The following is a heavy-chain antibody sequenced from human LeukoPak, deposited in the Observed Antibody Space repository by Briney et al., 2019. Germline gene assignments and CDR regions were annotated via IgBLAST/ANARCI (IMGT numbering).Heavy chain of an antibody. Sequence: ASVKVSCKASGYTFTGYYMHRVRQAPGQGLEWMGWINPNSGGTNYAQKFQGRVTMTRDTSISTAYMELSRLRSDDTAVYYCARGFSSGSYGGYYYYMDVWGKGTTVTVSS. CDR1: GYTFTGYY. J-gene: IGHJ6*03. V-gene: IGHV1-2*02. CDR3: ARGFSSGSYGGYYYYMDV. CDR2: INPNSGGT. D-gene: IGHD1-26*01.